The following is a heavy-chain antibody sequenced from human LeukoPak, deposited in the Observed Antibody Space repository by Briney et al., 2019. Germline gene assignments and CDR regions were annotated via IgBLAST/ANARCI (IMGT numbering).Heavy chain of an antibody. V-gene: IGHV3-7*01. D-gene: IGHD3-10*01. CDR1: GFTFSAYW. CDR2: IKEDGSEK. J-gene: IGHJ4*02. Sequence: GGSLRLSCAASGFTFSAYWMSWVRQAPGKGLEWVANIKEDGSEKYYVDSVRGRFTISRDNAKNSLYLQMNSLRAEDTAVYYCAKDKGGSGSSFDYWGQGTLVTVSS. CDR3: AKDKGGSGSSFDY.